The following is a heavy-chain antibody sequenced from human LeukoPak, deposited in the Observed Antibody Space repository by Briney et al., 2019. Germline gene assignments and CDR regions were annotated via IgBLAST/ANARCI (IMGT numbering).Heavy chain of an antibody. CDR3: ARGISSIADNGFDY. CDR2: IWYDGSNK. V-gene: IGHV3-33*01. D-gene: IGHD6-6*01. Sequence: GGSLRLSCAASGFTFSSYGMHWVRQAPGKGLEWVAVIWYDGSNKYYADSVKGRFTISRDNSKNTLYLQMNSLRAEDTAVYYCARGISSIADNGFDYWGQGTLVTVSS. J-gene: IGHJ4*02. CDR1: GFTFSSYG.